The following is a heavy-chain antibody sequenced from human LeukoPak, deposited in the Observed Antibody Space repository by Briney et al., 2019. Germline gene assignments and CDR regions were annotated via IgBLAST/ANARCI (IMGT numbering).Heavy chain of an antibody. CDR2: ISPSGDII. J-gene: IGHJ4*02. D-gene: IGHD6-13*01. V-gene: IGHV3-11*01. CDR3: ARETAAGTFDY. Sequence: PGGSLRLSCAASGFTFSDYYISWIRQAPGKGLEWVSDISPSGDIISYADSAKGRFIISRDYAKESLHLQMNSLRVEDSAVYYCARETAAGTFDYWGQGTQVTVSS. CDR1: GFTFSDYY.